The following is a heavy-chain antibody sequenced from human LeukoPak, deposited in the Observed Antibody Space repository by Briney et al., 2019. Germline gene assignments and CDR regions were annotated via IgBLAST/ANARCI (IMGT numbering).Heavy chain of an antibody. CDR2: IYYSGST. CDR3: ARQLGITHFDY. D-gene: IGHD7-27*01. V-gene: IGHV4-59*01. Sequence: SETLSLTCAVYGGSFGGYYWSWIRQPPGKGLEWIGYIYYSGSTNYNPSLKSRVTISVDTSKNQFSLKLSSVTAADTAVYYCARQLGITHFDYWGQGTLVTVSS. CDR1: GGSFGGYY. J-gene: IGHJ4*02.